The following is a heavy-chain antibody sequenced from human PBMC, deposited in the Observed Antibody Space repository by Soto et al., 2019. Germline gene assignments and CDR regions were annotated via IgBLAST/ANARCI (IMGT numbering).Heavy chain of an antibody. Sequence: GGSLRLACAAGGVTVSSNYMSWVRQAPGKGLEWVSVIYSGGSTDYADPVKGRFNISRDNSKKTLYLQINSLRAEDTAVYYCARDKGSSGWYEVYGMDVWGQGTTVTVSS. CDR3: ARDKGSSGWYEVYGMDV. V-gene: IGHV3-53*01. CDR2: IYSGGST. D-gene: IGHD6-19*01. CDR1: GVTVSSNY. J-gene: IGHJ6*02.